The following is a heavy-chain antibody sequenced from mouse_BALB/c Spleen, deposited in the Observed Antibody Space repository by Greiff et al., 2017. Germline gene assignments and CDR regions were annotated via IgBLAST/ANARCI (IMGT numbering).Heavy chain of an antibody. J-gene: IGHJ3*01. CDR3: GRDWLAY. CDR2: ISSGSSTI. V-gene: IGHV5-17*02. Sequence: DVHLVESGGGLVQPGGSRKLSCAASGFTFSSFGMHWVRQAPEKGLEWVAYISSGSSTIYYADTVKGRFTISRDNPKNTLFLQMTSLRSEDTAMYYCGRDWLAYWGQGTLVTVSA. CDR1: GFTFSSFG.